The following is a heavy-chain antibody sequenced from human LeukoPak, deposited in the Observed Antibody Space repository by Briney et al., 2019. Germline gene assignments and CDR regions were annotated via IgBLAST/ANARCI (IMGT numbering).Heavy chain of an antibody. CDR1: GFTFSSYW. Sequence: PGRSLRLSCAASGFTFSSYWMHWVRQAPGKGLVWVSRINSDGSSTSYADSVKGRFTISRDNAKNTLYLQMNSLRAEDTAVYYCARGPTRGYSYGYWVYWGQGTLVTVSS. D-gene: IGHD5-18*01. CDR3: ARGPTRGYSYGYWVY. J-gene: IGHJ4*02. V-gene: IGHV3-74*01. CDR2: INSDGSST.